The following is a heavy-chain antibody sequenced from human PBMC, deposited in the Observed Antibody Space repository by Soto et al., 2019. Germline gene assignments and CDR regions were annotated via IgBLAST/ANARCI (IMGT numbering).Heavy chain of an antibody. D-gene: IGHD3-10*01. CDR3: ARDGNYYGSGSSPNY. CDR2: IYSGGST. Sequence: GGSLRLSCAASGFTVSSNYMSWVRQAPGKGLEWVSVIYSGGSTYYADSVKGRFTISRDNSKNTLYLQMNSLRAEDTAVYYCARDGNYYGSGSSPNYWGQGTLVTVSS. J-gene: IGHJ4*02. V-gene: IGHV3-53*01. CDR1: GFTVSSNY.